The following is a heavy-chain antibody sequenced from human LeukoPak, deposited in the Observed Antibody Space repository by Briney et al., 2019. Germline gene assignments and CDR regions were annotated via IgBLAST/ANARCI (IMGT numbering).Heavy chain of an antibody. J-gene: IGHJ4*02. Sequence: PGGSLRLSCSASGFILRSHAMHWVRQAPGKGLEYVSRISDNGGSTYYADSMKGRFTISRDNSKNTLYLQMSSLRAVDTAVYYCVKDNEAGGSPFDRWGQGTLVTVSS. CDR2: ISDNGGST. CDR3: VKDNEAGGSPFDR. V-gene: IGHV3-64D*06. CDR1: GFILRSHA. D-gene: IGHD1-1*01.